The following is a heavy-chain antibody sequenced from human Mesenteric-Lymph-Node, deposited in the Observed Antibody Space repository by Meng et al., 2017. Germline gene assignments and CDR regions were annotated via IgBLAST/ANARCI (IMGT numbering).Heavy chain of an antibody. CDR3: ARQLRATVTTRPFDY. V-gene: IGHV5-51*01. Sequence: GESLKISCKGSGYSFTNNWIAWVRQKPGKGLEWMGIIYPGDSDTRYSPSFQGQVTISADKSTTTAYLQWSSLKASDTAMYYCARQLRATVTTRPFDYWGQGTLVTVSS. J-gene: IGHJ4*02. D-gene: IGHD4-17*01. CDR2: IYPGDSDT. CDR1: GYSFTNNW.